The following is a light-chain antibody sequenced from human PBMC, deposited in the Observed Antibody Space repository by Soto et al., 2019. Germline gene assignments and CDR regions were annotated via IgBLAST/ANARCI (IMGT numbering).Light chain of an antibody. CDR1: SSDVGGYNY. V-gene: IGLV2-8*01. CDR3: TSYAGGNNV. CDR2: EVN. J-gene: IGLJ1*01. Sequence: QSALTQPPSASGSPEQSVTISCTGTSSDVGGYNYVSWYQQNPGKVPKLMIYEVNKRPSGVPDRFSGSKSGNTASLTVSGLQAEDEADYYCTSYAGGNNVFGTGTKVTVL.